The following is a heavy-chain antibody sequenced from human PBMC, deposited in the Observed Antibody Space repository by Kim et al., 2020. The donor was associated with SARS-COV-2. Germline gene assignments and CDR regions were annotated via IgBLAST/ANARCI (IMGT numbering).Heavy chain of an antibody. CDR3: ARPYSGRNGFDY. CDR1: GGSFSGYY. V-gene: IGHV4-34*01. D-gene: IGHD1-26*01. Sequence: SETLSLTCAVYGGSFSGYYWSWIRQPPGKGLEWIGEINHSGSTNYNPSLKSRVTISVDTSKNQFSLKLSSVTAADTAVYYCARPYSGRNGFDYWGQGTLVTVSS. CDR2: INHSGST. J-gene: IGHJ4*02.